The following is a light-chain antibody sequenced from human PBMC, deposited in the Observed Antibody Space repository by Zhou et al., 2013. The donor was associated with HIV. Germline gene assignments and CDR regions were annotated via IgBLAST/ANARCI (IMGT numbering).Light chain of an antibody. J-gene: IGKJ5*01. CDR1: QGISNY. V-gene: IGKV1-27*01. CDR2: ESS. CDR3: QQSYSSPIT. Sequence: DIQMTQSPSSLSASVGDTVTITCRASQGISNYLAWYQQQPGKVPRLLIYESSTLKSGVSSRFSGGGSGTDFTLTITSLQPEDFATYYCQQSYSSPITFGQGTRLDIK.